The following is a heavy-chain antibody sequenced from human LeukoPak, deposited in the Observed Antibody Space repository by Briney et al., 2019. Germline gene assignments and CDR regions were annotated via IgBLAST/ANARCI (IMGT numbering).Heavy chain of an antibody. V-gene: IGHV4-39*01. J-gene: IGHJ4*02. CDR1: GGSISSSSYY. Sequence: NPSQTLSLTCTVSGGSISSSSYYWGWIRQPPGKGLEWIGSIYYSGSTYYNPSLKSRVTISVDTSKNQFSLKLSSVTAADTAVYYCASSGYSTLNWGQGTLVTASS. CDR2: IYYSGST. CDR3: ASSGYSTLN. D-gene: IGHD3-22*01.